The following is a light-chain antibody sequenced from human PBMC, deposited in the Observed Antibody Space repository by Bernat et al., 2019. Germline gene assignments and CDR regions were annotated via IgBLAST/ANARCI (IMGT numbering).Light chain of an antibody. CDR2: AAS. CDR3: LCSASAPWT. V-gene: IGKV1-27*01. J-gene: IGKJ1*01. CDR1: QGISNY. Sequence: DIQMTQSPSSLSASVGDRVTITCRASQGISNYISLYQQKPGKVPKLLIYAASTLQSGVPSRFSASGTVTDHTLTISSLQPEDVATYYWLCSASAPWTFRQGTKVEIK.